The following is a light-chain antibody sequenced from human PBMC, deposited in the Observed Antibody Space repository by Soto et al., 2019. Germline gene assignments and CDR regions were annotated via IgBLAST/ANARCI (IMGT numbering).Light chain of an antibody. J-gene: IGLJ1*01. Sequence: QSVLTQPPSASGSPGQSVTISCTGTSSDIGIYDYVSWYQHLPDKAPKLIIYEVSKRPSGVPDRFSGSKSGNTASLTVSGLQAEDEGDYYCCSYGGGNNFYVFGTGTKATVL. CDR1: SSDIGIYDY. V-gene: IGLV2-8*01. CDR3: CSYGGGNNFYV. CDR2: EVS.